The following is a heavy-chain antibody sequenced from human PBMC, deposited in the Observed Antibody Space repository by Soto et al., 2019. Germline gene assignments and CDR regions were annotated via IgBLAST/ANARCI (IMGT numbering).Heavy chain of an antibody. CDR3: ARLILDSAMVTGLDGMDV. V-gene: IGHV1-69*02. Sequence: QVQLVQSGAEVKKPGSSVKVSCKASGGTFSSYTISWVRQAPGQGLEWMGRIIPILGIANYAQKFQGRVKLIADRAESPAYMGLGGRRSEDTAVDYRARLILDSAMVTGLDGMDVWGQGTTGTVSS. CDR2: IIPILGIA. D-gene: IGHD5-18*01. CDR1: GGTFSSYT. J-gene: IGHJ6*02.